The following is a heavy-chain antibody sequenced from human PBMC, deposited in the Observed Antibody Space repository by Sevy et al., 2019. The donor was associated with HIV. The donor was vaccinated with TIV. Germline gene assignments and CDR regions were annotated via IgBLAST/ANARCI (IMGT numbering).Heavy chain of an antibody. CDR2: IGTAAGVT. D-gene: IGHD2-21*01. Sequence: GGSLRLSCAASGFTFNTYSLIWFRQTPGKGLEWLSFIGTAAGVTYYADSVKGRFTISRDNAKNSLYLQMNSLRDEDTAVYYCARCPGHYSIDYWGQGTLVTVSS. CDR3: ARCPGHYSIDY. J-gene: IGHJ4*02. CDR1: GFTFNTYS. V-gene: IGHV3-48*02.